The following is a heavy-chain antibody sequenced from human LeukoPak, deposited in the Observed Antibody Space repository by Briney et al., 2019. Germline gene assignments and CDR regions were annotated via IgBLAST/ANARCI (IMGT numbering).Heavy chain of an antibody. J-gene: IGHJ4*02. CDR3: ARWGYGAHMG. V-gene: IGHV3-74*01. D-gene: IGHD5-18*01. CDR1: GFTFSSFW. Sequence: GGSLRLSCAASGFTFSSFWMHWVRQPPGKGLVWVSGINSDGSTTGYADSVKGRFTISRDNAKSTVHLQMNSLRAEDTAVYYCARWGYGAHMGWGQGTLVTVSS. CDR2: INSDGSTT.